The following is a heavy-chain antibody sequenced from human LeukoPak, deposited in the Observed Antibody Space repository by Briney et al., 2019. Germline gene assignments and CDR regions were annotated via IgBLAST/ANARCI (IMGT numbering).Heavy chain of an antibody. CDR2: IFHSGST. CDR1: GGSISSSNW. CDR3: ATTFNWAFDY. Sequence: MASGTVSLTCAVSGGSISSSNWWSWVRQPPGKGLEFIGEIFHSGSTNYNPSLKSRVTLSVDKSKNQFSLKLTSVTAADTAVYYCATTFNWAFDYWGQGTLVTVSS. V-gene: IGHV4-4*02. D-gene: IGHD7-27*01. J-gene: IGHJ4*02.